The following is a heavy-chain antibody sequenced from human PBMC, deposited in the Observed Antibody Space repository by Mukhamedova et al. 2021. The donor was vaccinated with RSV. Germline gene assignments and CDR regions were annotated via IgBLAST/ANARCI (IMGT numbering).Heavy chain of an antibody. D-gene: IGHD5-24*01. V-gene: IGHV1-69-2*01. Sequence: PGKGLEWMGLLDPEDGETIYAERYQGRVTMTADTSTDTAYLELSSLRSEDTAIYYCATDPPPDGHHQPGVAFDFWG. CDR2: LDPEDGET. J-gene: IGHJ3*01. CDR3: ATDPPPDGHHQPGVAFDF.